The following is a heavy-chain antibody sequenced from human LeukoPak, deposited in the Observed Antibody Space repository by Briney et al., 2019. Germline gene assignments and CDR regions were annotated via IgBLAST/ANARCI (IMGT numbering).Heavy chain of an antibody. J-gene: IGHJ4*02. CDR2: IKPDGSEK. Sequence: GGSLRLSCAASGFTFSSSWMSWVRQAPGKGLEWVANIKPDGSEKYYMDSVKGRFAISRDNAKNSLYLQMNSLRAEDTAVYYCARDKFGGTDYWGQGTLVTVSS. V-gene: IGHV3-7*01. CDR3: ARDKFGGTDY. D-gene: IGHD3-16*01. CDR1: GFTFSSSW.